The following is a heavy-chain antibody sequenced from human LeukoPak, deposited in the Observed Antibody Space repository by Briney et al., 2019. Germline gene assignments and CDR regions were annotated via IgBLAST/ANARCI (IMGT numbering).Heavy chain of an antibody. CDR1: GFTFSGFD. Sequence: GGSLRLSCAASGFTFSGFDMHWVRQPTGKGLEWVAAFSTTDAILYAASVKGRFTLSGDSAKKSLSLQANSLRAGDTAVYYCVRVDRTLHAIDLWGQGTLVTVSS. J-gene: IGHJ3*01. D-gene: IGHD2-2*03. CDR2: FSTTDAI. V-gene: IGHV3-13*01. CDR3: VRVDRTLHAIDL.